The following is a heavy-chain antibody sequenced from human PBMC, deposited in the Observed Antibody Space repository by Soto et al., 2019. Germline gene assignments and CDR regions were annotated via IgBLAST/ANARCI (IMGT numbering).Heavy chain of an antibody. Sequence: VASVKVSCKASGYTFTSYGISWVRQAPGQGLEWMGWISAYNGNTNYAQKRQGSVTMTTDTSTSTADMELRSLRSDDMAVYYWEIYQGQWLPVYFYYRCQGTLVTVS. D-gene: IGHD5-12*01. CDR1: GYTFTSYG. CDR2: ISAYNGNT. CDR3: EIYQGQWLPVYFYY. V-gene: IGHV1-18*03. J-gene: IGHJ4*02.